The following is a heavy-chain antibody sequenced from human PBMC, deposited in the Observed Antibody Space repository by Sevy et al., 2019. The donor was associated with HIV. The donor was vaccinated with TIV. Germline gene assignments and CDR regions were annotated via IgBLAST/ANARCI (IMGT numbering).Heavy chain of an antibody. J-gene: IGHJ5*02. V-gene: IGHV4-39*01. D-gene: IGHD2-15*01. CDR2: IYYSGST. Sequence: SETLSLTCTVSGGSISSSSYYWGWIRQPPGEGLEWIGSIYYSGSTYYDPSLKSRVTISVDTSKNQFSLKLSSVTAADTAVYYCARLPYCSGGSCYFIWFDPWGQGTLVTVSS. CDR3: ARLPYCSGGSCYFIWFDP. CDR1: GGSISSSSYY.